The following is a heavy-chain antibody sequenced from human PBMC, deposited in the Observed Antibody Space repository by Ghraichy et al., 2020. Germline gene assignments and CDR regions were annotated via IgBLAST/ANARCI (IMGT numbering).Heavy chain of an antibody. CDR3: AKTFGVVIINDAFDI. CDR1: GFTFSSYA. Sequence: GESLNISCAASGFTFSSYAMSWVRQAPGKGLEWVSAISGSGGTTYYADSVKGRFTISRDNSKNALYLQMNSLRAEDTAVYYCAKTFGVVIINDAFDIWGQGTIVTVSS. CDR2: ISGSGGTT. V-gene: IGHV3-23*01. J-gene: IGHJ3*02. D-gene: IGHD3-3*01.